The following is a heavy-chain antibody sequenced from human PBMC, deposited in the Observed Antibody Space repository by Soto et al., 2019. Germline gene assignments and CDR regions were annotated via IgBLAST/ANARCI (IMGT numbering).Heavy chain of an antibody. CDR1: GDSVSSNSAA. CDR2: TYYRSKWYN. Sequence: QVQLQQSGPGLVKPSQTLSLTCAISGDSVSSNSAAWNWIRQSPSRGLEWLGRTYYRSKWYNDYAVSVKSRITINPDTSKNQFSLQLNSVPPEDTAVYYCARGVGGYSSGWSGYYFDYWGQGTLVTVS. D-gene: IGHD6-19*01. CDR3: ARGVGGYSSGWSGYYFDY. V-gene: IGHV6-1*01. J-gene: IGHJ4*02.